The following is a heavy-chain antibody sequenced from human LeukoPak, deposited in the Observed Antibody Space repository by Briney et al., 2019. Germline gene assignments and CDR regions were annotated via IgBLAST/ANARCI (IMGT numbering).Heavy chain of an antibody. CDR1: GFTFSSYG. J-gene: IGHJ3*02. D-gene: IGHD6-13*01. V-gene: IGHV3-33*01. CDR3: ARYSSSWYSGENAFDI. CDR2: IWYDGSNK. Sequence: GRSLRLSCAASGFTFSSYGMHWVRQAPGKGLEWVAVIWYDGSNKYYGDSVKGRFTISRDNSKNTLYLQMNSLRAEDTAVYYCARYSSSWYSGENAFDIWGQGTMVTVSS.